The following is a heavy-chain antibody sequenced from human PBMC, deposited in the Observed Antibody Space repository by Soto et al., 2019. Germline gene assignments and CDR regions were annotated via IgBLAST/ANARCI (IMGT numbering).Heavy chain of an antibody. D-gene: IGHD3-10*01. CDR2: ISSSGDTT. Sequence: EVQMLQTGGGLVQTGGSLRLSCSASGFTFSGYAMSWVRRGPGRGLEWVSAISSSGDTTYYADPVKGRFTISRDNSKNTLFLQMNSLRADDTGVYYCAKDLRGDDLGRDYGGKGALVTVS. CDR3: AKDLRGDDLGRDY. J-gene: IGHJ4*02. V-gene: IGHV3-23*01. CDR1: GFTFSGYA.